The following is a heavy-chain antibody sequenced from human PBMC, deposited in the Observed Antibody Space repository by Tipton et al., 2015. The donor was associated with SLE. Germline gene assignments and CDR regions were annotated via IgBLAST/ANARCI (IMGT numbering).Heavy chain of an antibody. D-gene: IGHD3-22*01. J-gene: IGHJ6*03. CDR1: GYSFTSYW. V-gene: IGHV5-51*03. CDR3: ARRHYYDSDYYYMDV. CDR2: IYPGDSDT. Sequence: VQLVQSGAEVKKSGESLKISCKGSGYSFTSYWIGWVRQMPGEGLEWMGIIYPGDSDTRYSPSFQGQVTISADKSISTAYLQWSSLKASDTAMYYCARRHYYDSDYYYMDVWGKGTTVTVSS.